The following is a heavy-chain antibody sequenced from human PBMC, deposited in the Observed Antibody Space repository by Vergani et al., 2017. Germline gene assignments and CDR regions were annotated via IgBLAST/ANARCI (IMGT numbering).Heavy chain of an antibody. J-gene: IGHJ4*02. CDR1: GITFRTHW. CDR3: TGTTVTDPQSDH. CDR2: IKQDGSEK. V-gene: IGHV3-7*01. Sequence: EVQLVESGGGLVQPGGSLRLSCAASGITFRTHWMSWVRQAPGKGLEWVANIKQDGSEKYYGDSVKGRFTISRDNAKNSLYLQMNSLRAEDTAVYYCTGTTVTDPQSDHWGRGTLVTVSS. D-gene: IGHD4-17*01.